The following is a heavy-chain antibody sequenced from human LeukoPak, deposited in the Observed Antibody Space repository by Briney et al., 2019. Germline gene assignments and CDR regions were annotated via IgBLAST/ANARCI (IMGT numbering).Heavy chain of an antibody. CDR3: ARSRSAQI. J-gene: IGHJ4*02. Sequence: SETLSLTCAVYGGSFSGYYWSWIRQPPGKGLEWIGEINHSGSTNYNPSLKSRVTISVDTSKNQFSLKLSSVTAADTAVYYCARSRSAQIWGQGTLVTVSS. CDR1: GGSFSGYY. V-gene: IGHV4-34*01. CDR2: INHSGST.